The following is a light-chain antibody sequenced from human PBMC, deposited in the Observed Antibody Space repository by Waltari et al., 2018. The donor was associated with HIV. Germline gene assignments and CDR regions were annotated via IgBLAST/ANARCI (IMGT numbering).Light chain of an antibody. V-gene: IGLV1-47*01. CDR1: SSNIGNNL. CDR2: RNN. CDR3: AVWDGSLSAWL. Sequence: QSVLTQSPSTSASPGQRLTISCSGTSSNIGNNLVTCYQRLPGTAPKLLIFRNNQRPSGVPDRFAGSKSDTSASLVISVLRSEDEAEYFCAVWDGSLSAWLFGGGTKVAVL. J-gene: IGLJ3*02.